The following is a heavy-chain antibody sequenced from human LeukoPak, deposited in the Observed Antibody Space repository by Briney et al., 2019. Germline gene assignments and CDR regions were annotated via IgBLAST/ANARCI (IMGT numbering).Heavy chain of an antibody. D-gene: IGHD2-15*01. CDR1: GFTFSGSA. Sequence: GGSLRLSCAASGFTFSGSAMHWVRQASGKGLEWVGRIRSKANCYATAYAASVKGRFTISRDDSKNTAYLQMSSLRAEDAAVYYCAKVGGCWPEYYFDYWGQGTLVTVSS. CDR3: AKVGGCWPEYYFDY. J-gene: IGHJ4*02. CDR2: IRSKANCYAT. V-gene: IGHV3-73*01.